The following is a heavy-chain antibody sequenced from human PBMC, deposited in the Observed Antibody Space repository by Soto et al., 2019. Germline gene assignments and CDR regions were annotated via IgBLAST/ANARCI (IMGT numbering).Heavy chain of an antibody. Sequence: ASVKVSCKASGYTFTSYDINWVRQATGQGLEWMGWMNPNSGNTGYAQKFQGRVTMTRNTSISTAYMELSSLRSEDTAVYYCARGNSRLVRYYYYGMDVWGQGTTVTVS. D-gene: IGHD6-19*01. CDR2: MNPNSGNT. CDR3: ARGNSRLVRYYYYGMDV. V-gene: IGHV1-8*01. J-gene: IGHJ6*02. CDR1: GYTFTSYD.